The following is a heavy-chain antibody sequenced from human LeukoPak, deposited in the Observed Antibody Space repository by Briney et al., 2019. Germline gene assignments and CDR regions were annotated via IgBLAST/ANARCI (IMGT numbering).Heavy chain of an antibody. CDR1: GFTFSTYA. Sequence: GGTLRLSCAASGFTFSTYAMGWVRQVPGKGLEWVSSVSESGGSTYYADSVKGRFTISRDNSKDTLSLQMNSLRAEDTAVYYCAKEIAYSSSWYPPFDYWGQGTLVTVSS. CDR3: AKEIAYSSSWYPPFDY. J-gene: IGHJ4*02. CDR2: VSESGGST. V-gene: IGHV3-23*01. D-gene: IGHD6-13*01.